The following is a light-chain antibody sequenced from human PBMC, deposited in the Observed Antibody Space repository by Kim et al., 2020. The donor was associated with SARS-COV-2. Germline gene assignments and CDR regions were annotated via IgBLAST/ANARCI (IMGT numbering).Light chain of an antibody. V-gene: IGKV1-27*01. Sequence: SASVGDRVPITCRASQAISNFLAWYQQKPGQPPKLLIYSASSVQSGVPSRFSGSVSGTDFTLTISSLQPEYVGTYYCQKYNSSPLTFGWGTNLEI. CDR1: QAISNF. CDR3: QKYNSSPLT. J-gene: IGKJ4*01. CDR2: SAS.